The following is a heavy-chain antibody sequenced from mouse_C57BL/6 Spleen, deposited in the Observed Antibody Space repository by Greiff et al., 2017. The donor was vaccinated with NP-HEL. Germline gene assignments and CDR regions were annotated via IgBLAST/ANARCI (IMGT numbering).Heavy chain of an antibody. CDR2: IDPSDSYT. V-gene: IGHV1-69*01. D-gene: IGHD2-3*01. Sequence: QVQLQQSGAELVMPGASVKLSCKASGYTFTSYWMHWVKQRPGQGLEWIGEIDPSDSYTNYNQKFKGKSTLTVDKSSSTAYMQLSSLTSEDSAVYYCARGIYDGYDAWFAYWGQGTLVTVSA. J-gene: IGHJ3*01. CDR3: ARGIYDGYDAWFAY. CDR1: GYTFTSYW.